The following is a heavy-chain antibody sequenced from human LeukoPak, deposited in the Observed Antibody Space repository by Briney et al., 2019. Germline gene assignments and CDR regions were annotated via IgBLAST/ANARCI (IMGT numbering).Heavy chain of an antibody. Sequence: SSETLSLTCTVSGGSISSSSYYWGWIRQPPGKGLEWIGSIYYSGSTYYNPSLKSRVTISVDTSKNQFSLKLSSVTAADTAVYYCARSAIVGATEYFDLWGRGTLVTVSS. J-gene: IGHJ2*01. V-gene: IGHV4-39*07. CDR3: ARSAIVGATEYFDL. CDR1: GGSISSSSYY. CDR2: IYYSGST. D-gene: IGHD1-26*01.